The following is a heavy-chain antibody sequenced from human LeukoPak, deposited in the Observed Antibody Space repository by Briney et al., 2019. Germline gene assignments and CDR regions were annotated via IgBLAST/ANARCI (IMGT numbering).Heavy chain of an antibody. CDR3: ARDPLYGDYGNWFDP. CDR2: IIPIFDTA. CDR1: GGTFSSYA. J-gene: IGHJ5*02. Sequence: SVKVSCKASGGTFSSYAISWVRQAPGQGLEWMGGIIPIFDTANYAQKFQGRVTITTDESTSTAYMELSSLRSEDTAVYYCARDPLYGDYGNWFDPWGQGTLVTVSS. V-gene: IGHV1-69*05. D-gene: IGHD4-17*01.